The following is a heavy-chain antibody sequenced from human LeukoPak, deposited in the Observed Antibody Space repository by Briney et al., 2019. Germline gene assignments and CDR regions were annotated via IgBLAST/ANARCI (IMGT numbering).Heavy chain of an antibody. CDR3: ARARYGGNSEGYFDL. CDR2: IYYSGST. D-gene: IGHD4-23*01. V-gene: IGHV4-59*01. CDR1: GASISSYY. J-gene: IGHJ2*01. Sequence: SETLSLTCAVSGASISSYYWSWIRRPPGKGLEWIEFIYYSGSTKYNPSLKSRVTISVDTSKNQFSLKLSSVTAADTAVYYCARARYGGNSEGYFDLWGRGTLVTVSS.